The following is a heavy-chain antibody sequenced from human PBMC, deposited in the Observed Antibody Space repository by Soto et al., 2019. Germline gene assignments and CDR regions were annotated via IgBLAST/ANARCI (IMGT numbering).Heavy chain of an antibody. D-gene: IGHD5-12*01. Sequence: PGESLKISCKGSGYSFTSYWIGWVRQMPGKGLEWMGIIYPGDSDTRYSPSFQGQVTISADKSISTAYLQWSSLKASDTAMYYCARRGYLTGGYDPGDYYYGMDVWGQGTTVTVSS. J-gene: IGHJ6*02. V-gene: IGHV5-51*01. CDR1: GYSFTSYW. CDR3: ARRGYLTGGYDPGDYYYGMDV. CDR2: IYPGDSDT.